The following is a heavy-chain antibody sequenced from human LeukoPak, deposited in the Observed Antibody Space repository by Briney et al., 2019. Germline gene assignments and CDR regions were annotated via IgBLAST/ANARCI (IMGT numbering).Heavy chain of an antibody. CDR3: ARGGIAARPFYYYYYMDV. CDR2: IYYSGST. V-gene: IGHV4-59*01. J-gene: IGHJ6*03. D-gene: IGHD6-6*01. CDR1: GGSISSYY. Sequence: PSETLSLTCTVSGGSISSYYWSWIRQPPGKGLGWIGYIYYSGSTNYNPSLKSRVTISVDTSKNQFSLKLSSVTAADTAVYYCARGGIAARPFYYYYYMDVWGKGTTVTVSS.